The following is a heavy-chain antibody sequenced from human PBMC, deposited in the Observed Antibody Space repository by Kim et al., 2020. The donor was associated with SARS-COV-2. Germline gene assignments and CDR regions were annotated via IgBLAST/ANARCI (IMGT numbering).Heavy chain of an antibody. CDR1: GFSLSTSGVG. J-gene: IGHJ6*02. V-gene: IGHV2-5*02. Sequence: SGPTLVNPTQTLTLTCTFSGFSLSTSGVGVGWIRQPPGKALEWLALIYWDDDKRYSPSLRSRLTITKDTSKNQVVLTMTNMDPVDTATYFCAHRNLYGAIGYYYYGMDVWGQGTTVTVSS. CDR3: AHRNLYGAIGYYYYGMDV. CDR2: IYWDDDK. D-gene: IGHD4-17*01.